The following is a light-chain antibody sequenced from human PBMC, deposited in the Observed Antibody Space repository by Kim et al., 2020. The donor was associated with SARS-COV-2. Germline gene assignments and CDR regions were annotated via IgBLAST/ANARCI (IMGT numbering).Light chain of an antibody. V-gene: IGKV2-28*01. Sequence: DFVVTQSPLSLPVTPGEPASISCRSSQSLLHSNGYNYLDWYLQKPGQSPQLLIYLGSNRASGVPDRFSGSGSGTDFTLKISRVEAEDVGVYYCMQTLQTPPYTFGQGTKLEIK. J-gene: IGKJ2*01. CDR3: MQTLQTPPYT. CDR1: QSLLHSNGYNY. CDR2: LGS.